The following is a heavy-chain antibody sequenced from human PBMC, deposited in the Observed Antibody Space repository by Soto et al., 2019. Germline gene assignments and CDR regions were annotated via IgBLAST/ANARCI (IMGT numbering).Heavy chain of an antibody. D-gene: IGHD2-2*01. CDR2: INPSGGST. Sequence: ASVKVSCKASGYTFTSYYMHWVRQAPGQGLEWMGIINPSGGSTSYAQKFQGRVTMTRDTSTSTVYMELSSLRSEDTAVYYCATSPRYCSSTSCYGHGMDVWGQGTTVTVS. V-gene: IGHV1-46*01. CDR3: ATSPRYCSSTSCYGHGMDV. CDR1: GYTFTSYY. J-gene: IGHJ6*02.